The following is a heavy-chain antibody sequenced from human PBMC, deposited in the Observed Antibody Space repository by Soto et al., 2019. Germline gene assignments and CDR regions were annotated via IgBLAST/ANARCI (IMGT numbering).Heavy chain of an antibody. CDR3: ARDHWNCSGGSCRPYAFDI. J-gene: IGHJ3*02. CDR1: GFTFSSYS. CDR2: ISSSSSYI. Sequence: GGSLRLSCAASGFTFSSYSMNWVRQAPGKGLEWVSSISSSSSYIYYADSVKGRFTISRDNAKNSLYLQMNSLRAEDTAVYYCARDHWNCSGGSCRPYAFDIWGQGTMVTVSS. V-gene: IGHV3-21*01. D-gene: IGHD2-15*01.